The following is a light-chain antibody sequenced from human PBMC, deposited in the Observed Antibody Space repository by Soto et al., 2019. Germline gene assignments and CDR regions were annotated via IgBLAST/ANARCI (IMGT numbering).Light chain of an antibody. Sequence: DVGMTQSPLSLPVTLGQPASTSCRSSQSLVYSDGNTYLNWFQQRPGQSPRRLIYKVSNRDSGVPDRFSGSGSGTDFTLKISRVEAEDVGLYYCIQGTHWRALTFGGGTKVEIK. CDR1: QSLVYSDGNTY. V-gene: IGKV2-30*01. J-gene: IGKJ4*01. CDR3: IQGTHWRALT. CDR2: KVS.